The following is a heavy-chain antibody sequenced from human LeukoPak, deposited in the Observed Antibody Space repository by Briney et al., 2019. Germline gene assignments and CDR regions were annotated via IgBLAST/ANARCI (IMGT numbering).Heavy chain of an antibody. J-gene: IGHJ4*02. CDR2: ISYDGNNK. CDR1: GFTFSSYA. D-gene: IGHD4-23*01. CDR3: AKLLSNSGRFLY. Sequence: GGSLRLSCAASGFTFSSYAMHWVRQAPGKGLEWVAVISYDGNNKYYADSVRGRFTISRDNSKNTLYLQMNSLRAEDTAVYYCAKLLSNSGRFLYWGQGTLVTVSS. V-gene: IGHV3-30*04.